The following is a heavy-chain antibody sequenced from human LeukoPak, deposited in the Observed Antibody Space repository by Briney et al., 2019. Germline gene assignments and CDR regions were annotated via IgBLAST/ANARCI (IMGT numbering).Heavy chain of an antibody. J-gene: IGHJ5*02. V-gene: IGHV1-18*01. CDR2: ISTYDHDT. Sequence: ASVKVSCKASGYTFTNYGISWVRQAPGQGLEWMAWISTYDHDTNYAQKFRGRVTMTTDTSTSTAYMELRSLGSDDTAVYYCVRDYFCSGGTCDDCFDPWGQGTLVTISS. D-gene: IGHD2-15*01. CDR3: VRDYFCSGGTCDDCFDP. CDR1: GYTFTNYG.